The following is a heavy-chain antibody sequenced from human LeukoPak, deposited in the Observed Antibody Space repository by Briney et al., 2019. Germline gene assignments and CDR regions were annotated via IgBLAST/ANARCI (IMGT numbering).Heavy chain of an antibody. CDR3: ARRRLGYYFDY. D-gene: IGHD5-24*01. Sequence: SETLSLTCGVYGGSFSGYYWSWIRQAPGKGLEWIGEINPRGSTNYNPSLKSRVTLSADTSKNQFSLTLNSVTAADTAVYYCARRRLGYYFDYWGQGTLVTVSS. CDR2: INPRGST. V-gene: IGHV4-34*01. CDR1: GGSFSGYY. J-gene: IGHJ4*02.